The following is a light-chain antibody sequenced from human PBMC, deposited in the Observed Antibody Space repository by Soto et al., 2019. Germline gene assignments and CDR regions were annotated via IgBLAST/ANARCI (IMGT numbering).Light chain of an antibody. CDR1: QSVSSY. CDR3: QQYGSSPRT. V-gene: IGKV3-20*01. CDR2: DAS. J-gene: IGKJ1*01. Sequence: EIVSTQTQGTLSLSPGLRHILSSTASQSVSSYLAWYRQKPGQAPRLLIYDASTRATGIPDRFSGSGSGTDFTLTISRLEPEDFAVYYCQQYGSSPRTFGQGTKVDIK.